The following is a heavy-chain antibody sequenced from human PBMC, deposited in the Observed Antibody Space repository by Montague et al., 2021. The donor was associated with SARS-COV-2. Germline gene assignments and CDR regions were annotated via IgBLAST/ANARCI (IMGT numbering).Heavy chain of an antibody. CDR2: ISSSGITI. J-gene: IGHJ4*02. CDR3: ARDNYYYDTSGYPDY. V-gene: IGHV3-48*03. CDR1: GFTFSSYE. D-gene: IGHD3-22*01. Sequence: SLRLSCAASGFTFSSYEMNWLRQAPGKGLEWVSYISSSGITIYYEDSVKGRFTISRDNAKNSLYLQMNSLRAEDTAVYYCARDNYYYDTSGYPDYWGQGTLVTVSS.